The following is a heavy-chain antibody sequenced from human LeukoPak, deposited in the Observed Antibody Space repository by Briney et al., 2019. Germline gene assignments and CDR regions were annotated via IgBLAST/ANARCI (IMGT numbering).Heavy chain of an antibody. J-gene: IGHJ4*02. CDR1: GYSFPSSG. V-gene: IGHV5-51*01. Sequence: GESLQISCQTSGYSFPSSGIGWVRRMPGKGLEWMGVIYPRDSDARYSPSFQGQVTISVDKSINTAYLQWGSLKASDTATYYCARLYFSSSSFDYWGQGTLVTVAS. CDR3: ARLYFSSSSFDY. CDR2: IYPRDSDA. D-gene: IGHD2-2*01.